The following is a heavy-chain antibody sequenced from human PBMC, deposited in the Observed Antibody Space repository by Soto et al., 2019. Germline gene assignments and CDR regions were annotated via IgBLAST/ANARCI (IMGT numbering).Heavy chain of an antibody. D-gene: IGHD3-22*01. CDR3: ARDDDSSYRSRAFDN. Sequence: GGSLRLSCASSGFTFSDYYMSWIRQAPGKGLEWVSYISSSGATIYYADSVKGRFTISRDNAKNSLYLQMNGLRAEDTAVYYCARDDDSSYRSRAFDNWGQGTMVTVSS. J-gene: IGHJ3*02. V-gene: IGHV3-11*04. CDR2: ISSSGATI. CDR1: GFTFSDYY.